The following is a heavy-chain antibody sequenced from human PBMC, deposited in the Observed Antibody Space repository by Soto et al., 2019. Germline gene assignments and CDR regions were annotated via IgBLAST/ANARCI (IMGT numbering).Heavy chain of an antibody. CDR2: ISAYNGNT. CDR1: GYTFTSYG. V-gene: IGHV1-18*01. D-gene: IGHD3-9*01. J-gene: IGHJ3*02. Sequence: GASVKVSCKASGYTFTSYGISWVRQAPGQRLEWMGWISAYNGNTNYAQKLQGRVTMTTDTSTSTAYMELRSLRSDDTAVYYCATGAYYDILTGYLTHAFDIWGQGTMVTVSS. CDR3: ATGAYYDILTGYLTHAFDI.